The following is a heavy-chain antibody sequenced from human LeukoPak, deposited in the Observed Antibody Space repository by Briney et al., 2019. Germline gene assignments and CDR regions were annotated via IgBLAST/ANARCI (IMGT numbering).Heavy chain of an antibody. CDR2: ISPSGDRT. CDR1: GFTFGSYA. D-gene: IGHD3-22*01. Sequence: LGGSLRLSCAASGFTFGSYAMSWVRQAPGKGLEWVSFISPSGDRTSNADSVEGRFTTSRDNPRNTLYLQMNSLRDEDTAVYYCAIMHGYYDGSGYWVQWGQGTLVTVSS. V-gene: IGHV3-23*01. J-gene: IGHJ4*02. CDR3: AIMHGYYDGSGYWVQ.